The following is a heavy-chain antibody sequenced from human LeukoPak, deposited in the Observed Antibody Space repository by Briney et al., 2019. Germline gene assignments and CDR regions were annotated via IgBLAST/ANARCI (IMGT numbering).Heavy chain of an antibody. CDR1: GGTFSSYA. Sequence: ASVKVSCKASGGTFSSYAMSWVRQAPGKGREWVSAISGSGGSTYYADSVKGRFTISRDNSKNTLYLQMNSLRPEDTAVYYCAKDKPSTAYYYDSSGYHDYWGQGTLVTVSS. CDR2: ISGSGGST. V-gene: IGHV3-23*01. CDR3: AKDKPSTAYYYDSSGYHDY. D-gene: IGHD3-22*01. J-gene: IGHJ4*02.